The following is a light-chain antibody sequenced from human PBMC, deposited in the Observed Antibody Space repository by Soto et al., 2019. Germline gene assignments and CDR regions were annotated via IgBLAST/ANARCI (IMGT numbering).Light chain of an antibody. CDR1: QSITTL. CDR3: QHYYLSPWT. CDR2: KAS. Sequence: DIQMTQSPSTLSASVGDRVAITCRASQSITTLLAWYQQKPGKAPKLLIYKASSLQSGVPSRFSGSGSGTEFTLTISSLQPDDFATYYFQHYYLSPWTFGQGTKVDSK. V-gene: IGKV1-5*03. J-gene: IGKJ1*01.